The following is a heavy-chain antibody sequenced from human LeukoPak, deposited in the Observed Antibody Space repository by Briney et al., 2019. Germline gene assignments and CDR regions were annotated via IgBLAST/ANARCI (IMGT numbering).Heavy chain of an antibody. J-gene: IGHJ5*02. CDR1: GYSISSGYY. D-gene: IGHD3-3*01. CDR2: IYHSGST. V-gene: IGHV4-38-2*01. CDR3: ARRKDFWSGYYS. Sequence: SETLSLTCAVSGYSISSGYYWGWIRQPPGKGLEWIGSIYHSGSTYYNPSLKSRVTISVDTSKNQSSLKLSSVTAADTAVYYCARRKDFWSGYYSWGQGTLVTVSS.